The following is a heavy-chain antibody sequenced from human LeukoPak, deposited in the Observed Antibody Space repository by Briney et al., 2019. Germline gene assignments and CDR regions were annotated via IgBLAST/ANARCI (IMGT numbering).Heavy chain of an antibody. D-gene: IGHD6-13*01. CDR2: MNPNSGNT. CDR3: ARVSSSSWYSDY. CDR1: GYTFTSYD. Sequence: GASVKVSCKASGYTFTSYDINWVRQATGQGLEWMGWMNPNSGNTGYAQKFQGRVTMTRNTSISTAYMELSSLRSEDTAVYYCARVSSSSWYSDYWGQGTLVTVSS. V-gene: IGHV1-8*01. J-gene: IGHJ4*02.